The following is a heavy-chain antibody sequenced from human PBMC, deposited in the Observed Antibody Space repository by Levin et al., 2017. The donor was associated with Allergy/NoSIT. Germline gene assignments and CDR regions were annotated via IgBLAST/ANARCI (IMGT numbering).Heavy chain of an antibody. Sequence: PGGSLRLSCAASGFTFSDYYMSWIRQAPGKGLEWVSYISSSGGATHYADSVKGRFTISRDNAKNSLYLQMDSLRAEDTAVYYCARQGVDTGSYLSHFDYWGQGTLVTVSS. V-gene: IGHV3-11*01. CDR1: GFTFSDYY. CDR2: ISSSGGAT. J-gene: IGHJ4*02. D-gene: IGHD1-26*01. CDR3: ARQGVDTGSYLSHFDY.